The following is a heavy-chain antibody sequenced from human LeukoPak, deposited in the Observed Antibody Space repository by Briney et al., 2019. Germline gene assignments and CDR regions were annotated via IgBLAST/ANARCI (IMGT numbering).Heavy chain of an antibody. D-gene: IGHD4-17*01. CDR3: AGSTVTRLAEYFQH. CDR1: GGTFSSYA. J-gene: IGHJ1*01. CDR2: IIPIFGTA. V-gene: IGHV1-69*01. Sequence: GSSVKVSCKASGGTFSSYAISWVRQAPAQGLEWMGGIIPIFGTANYAQKFQGRVTIAAEESTSTAYMELSSLRSEDTAVYYCAGSTVTRLAEYFQHWGQGTLVTVSS.